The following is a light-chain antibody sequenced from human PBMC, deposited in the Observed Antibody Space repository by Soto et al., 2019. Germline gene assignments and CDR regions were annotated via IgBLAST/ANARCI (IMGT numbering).Light chain of an antibody. Sequence: QSVLTQQPSASGTPGQRDSISCSGSSSNIGRSTVHRYQQLPGTAPKLLIYGTNQRPSGVPDRFSGSMSGTSASLAISGLQSEDEADYSCSAWDDGLNGYVFGPGTKVTVL. V-gene: IGLV1-44*01. CDR2: GTN. CDR1: SSNIGRST. CDR3: SAWDDGLNGYV. J-gene: IGLJ1*01.